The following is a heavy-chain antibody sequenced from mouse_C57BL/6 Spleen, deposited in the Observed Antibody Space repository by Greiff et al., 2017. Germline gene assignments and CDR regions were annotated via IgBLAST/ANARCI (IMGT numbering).Heavy chain of an antibody. CDR3: ARERDSSGYVGFAY. CDR1: GYTFTDYY. J-gene: IGHJ3*01. Sequence: QVQLQQSGAELVKPGASVKISCKASGYTFTDYYINWVKQRPGQGLEWIGQIRPGSGSTYYNEKFKGKATLTADKSSSTAYMQLSSLTSEDSAVYFCARERDSSGYVGFAYWGQGTLVTVSA. CDR2: IRPGSGST. D-gene: IGHD3-2*02. V-gene: IGHV1-77*01.